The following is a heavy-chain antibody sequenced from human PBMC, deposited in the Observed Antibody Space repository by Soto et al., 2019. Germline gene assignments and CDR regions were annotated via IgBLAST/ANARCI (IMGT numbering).Heavy chain of an antibody. CDR2: INPNSGGT. J-gene: IGHJ6*02. CDR3: AGDTSQQLGDYYYYGMDV. V-gene: IGHV1-2*02. CDR1: GYTFTGYY. D-gene: IGHD6-6*01. Sequence: VKVSCKASGYTFTGYYMHWVRQAPGQGLEWMGWINPNSGGTNYAQKFQGRVTMTRDTSISTAYMELSRLRSDDTAVYYCAGDTSQQLGDYYYYGMDVWGQGTTVTVSS.